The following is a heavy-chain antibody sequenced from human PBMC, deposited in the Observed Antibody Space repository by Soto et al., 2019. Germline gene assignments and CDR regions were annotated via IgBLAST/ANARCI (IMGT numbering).Heavy chain of an antibody. Sequence: ASVKVSCKVSGYTLTELSMHWVRQAPGKGLEWMGGFDPEDGETIYAQKFQGRVTMTEDTSTDTAYMELRSLRSEDTAVYYCAREYYYGSGLWYWGQGTLVTVSS. J-gene: IGHJ4*02. D-gene: IGHD3-10*01. CDR2: FDPEDGET. V-gene: IGHV1-24*01. CDR1: GYTLTELS. CDR3: AREYYYGSGLWY.